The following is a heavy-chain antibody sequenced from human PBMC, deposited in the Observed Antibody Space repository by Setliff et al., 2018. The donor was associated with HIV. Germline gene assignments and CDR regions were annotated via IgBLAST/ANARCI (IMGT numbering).Heavy chain of an antibody. Sequence: ASVKVSCKASGYTFSSYDINWVRQATGQGLEWMGCMNPNSGNTGYAQKFQGRVTMTRNTAISTAYMELRRLKSEDTAVYYCATSTLGWSDDAFDIWGQGTMVTVSS. CDR3: ATSTLGWSDDAFDI. D-gene: IGHD2-21*01. J-gene: IGHJ3*02. CDR1: GYTFSSYD. V-gene: IGHV1-8*02. CDR2: MNPNSGNT.